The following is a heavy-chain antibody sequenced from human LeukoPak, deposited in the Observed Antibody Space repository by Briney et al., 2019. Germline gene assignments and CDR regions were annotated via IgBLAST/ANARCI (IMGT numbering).Heavy chain of an antibody. D-gene: IGHD3-22*01. CDR3: ARSYYYDSSGYYPVDY. J-gene: IGHJ4*02. CDR2: ISAYNGNT. Sequence: ASVKVSCKASGYTFTSYGISWVRQAPGQRLEWMGWISAYNGNTNYAQKLQGRVTMTTDTSTSTAYMELRSLRSDDTAVYYCARSYYYDSSGYYPVDYWGQGTLVTVSS. CDR1: GYTFTSYG. V-gene: IGHV1-18*01.